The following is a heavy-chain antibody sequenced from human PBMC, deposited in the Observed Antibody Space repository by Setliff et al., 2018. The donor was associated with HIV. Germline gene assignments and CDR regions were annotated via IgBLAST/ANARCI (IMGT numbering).Heavy chain of an antibody. V-gene: IGHV1-46*01. CDR1: GYTFTSYY. D-gene: IGHD3-10*01. CDR2: INPSGGST. J-gene: IGHJ6*02. Sequence: GASVKVSCKASGYTFTSYYIHWVRQAPGQGLEWMGRINPSGGSTSYAQKFQGRVTMTRDTSTSTVYMELSSLKADDTGIYYCSRSGVPPYYYYGMDVWGQGTTVTVSS. CDR3: SRSGVPPYYYYGMDV.